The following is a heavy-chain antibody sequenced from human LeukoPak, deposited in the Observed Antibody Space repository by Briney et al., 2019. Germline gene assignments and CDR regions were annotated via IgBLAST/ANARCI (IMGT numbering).Heavy chain of an antibody. V-gene: IGHV1-18*01. CDR3: ARGASGEPLLDP. CDR1: GYTLTMYG. Sequence: ASGKVASKASGYTLTMYGTSWVRPAPEEGSGWMGWIRTYNGNTNYAQKLQGRVTMTTDTSTSTGYMELRSLRSDDTAVYYCARGASGEPLLDPWGQGTLVTVSS. CDR2: IRTYNGNT. D-gene: IGHD3-10*01. J-gene: IGHJ5*02.